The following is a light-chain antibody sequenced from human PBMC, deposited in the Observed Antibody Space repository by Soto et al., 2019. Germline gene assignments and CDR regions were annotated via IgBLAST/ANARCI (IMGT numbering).Light chain of an antibody. J-gene: IGKJ1*01. CDR1: QSISGW. CDR2: KAS. Sequence: DIQMTQSPSTLSASVGDRITITCRASQSISGWLAWYQQKPGKAPKVLIYKASSLESGVPSRFSGSGSGTEFTLTISSLQPDDFATYYCQQYSSYWTFGQGTKVEI. V-gene: IGKV1-5*03. CDR3: QQYSSYWT.